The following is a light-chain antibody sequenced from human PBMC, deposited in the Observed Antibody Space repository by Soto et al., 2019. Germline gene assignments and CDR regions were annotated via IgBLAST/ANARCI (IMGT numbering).Light chain of an antibody. CDR3: LQASTFPFT. J-gene: IGKJ4*01. Sequence: DIQMTQSPSSVSASVGDRVTITCRASQGIGRWLSWYQQKPGKAPKLLIYAASSLQSGVPSRFSGSGSGTDFTLTISRLQPEDFATYYCLQASTFPFTFGVGTQVEIK. CDR2: AAS. CDR1: QGIGRW. V-gene: IGKV1-12*01.